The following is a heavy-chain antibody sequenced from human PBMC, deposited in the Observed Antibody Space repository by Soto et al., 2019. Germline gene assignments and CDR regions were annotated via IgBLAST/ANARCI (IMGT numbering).Heavy chain of an antibody. CDR1: GFTFSSYA. D-gene: IGHD2-2*03. J-gene: IGHJ3*02. CDR2: ISGSGGST. Sequence: GGSLRLSCAASGFTFSSYAMSWVRQAPGKGLEWVSAISGSGGSTYYADSVKGRFTISRDNSKNTLYLQMNSLRAEDTAVYYCAKFMVVLDIGVVPAAITGDAFDIWGQGTMVTVSS. CDR3: AKFMVVLDIGVVPAAITGDAFDI. V-gene: IGHV3-23*01.